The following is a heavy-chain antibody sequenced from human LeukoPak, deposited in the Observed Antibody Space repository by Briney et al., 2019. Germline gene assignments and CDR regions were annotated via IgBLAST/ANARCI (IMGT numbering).Heavy chain of an antibody. Sequence: GGSLRLSCAASGFTFSSYSMNWVRQAPGKGLEWVSSISSSSSYIYCADSVKGRFTISRDNAKNSLYLQMNSLRAEDTAVYYCARDDIVVVPAAMEVGAFDIWGQGTMVTVSS. CDR3: ARDDIVVVPAAMEVGAFDI. D-gene: IGHD2-2*01. J-gene: IGHJ3*02. CDR1: GFTFSSYS. V-gene: IGHV3-21*01. CDR2: ISSSSSYI.